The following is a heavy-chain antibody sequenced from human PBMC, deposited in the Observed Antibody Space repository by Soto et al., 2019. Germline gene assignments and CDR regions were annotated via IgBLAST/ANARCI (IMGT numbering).Heavy chain of an antibody. J-gene: IGHJ6*02. Sequence: QVQLVQSGAEVKKPGSSVKVSCKASGATFSSYAISWVRQAPGQGLEWMGGIIPLFGTAKYAQKFQGRVTITVDESTRTGYMELSSLRSEDTAVYYCATMGQETTFYGSGSGFDMDVWGQRTPVTVSS. CDR1: GATFSSYA. V-gene: IGHV1-69*01. CDR3: ATMGQETTFYGSGSGFDMDV. D-gene: IGHD3-10*01. CDR2: IIPLFGTA.